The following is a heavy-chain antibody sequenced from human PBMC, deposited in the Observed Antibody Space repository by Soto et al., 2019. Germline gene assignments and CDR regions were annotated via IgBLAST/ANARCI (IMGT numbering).Heavy chain of an antibody. D-gene: IGHD3-9*01. CDR2: ISYDGSNK. J-gene: IGHJ4*02. V-gene: IGHV3-30-3*01. CDR1: GFTFSGSA. CDR3: ARGSTGDILTGLPGY. Sequence: GGSLRLSCAASGFTFSGSAMHWVRQAPGKGLEWVAVISYDGSNKYYADSVKGRFTISRDNSKNTLYLQMNSLRAEDTAVYYCARGSTGDILTGLPGYWSQGTLVTVSS.